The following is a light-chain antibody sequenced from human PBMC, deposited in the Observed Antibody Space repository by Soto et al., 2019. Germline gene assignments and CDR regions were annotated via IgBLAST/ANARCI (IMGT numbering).Light chain of an antibody. CDR1: TSNIGSNT. CDR3: ATWDDSLNSYV. J-gene: IGLJ1*01. CDR2: SNN. Sequence: QSVLTQPPSASGTPGQRVTISCSGSTSNIGSNTVNWYQQFPGTAPKLLIHSNNQRPSGVPDRFSGSKSGTSASLAISGLQSEDEADYYCATWDDSLNSYVFGTGTKLTVL. V-gene: IGLV1-44*01.